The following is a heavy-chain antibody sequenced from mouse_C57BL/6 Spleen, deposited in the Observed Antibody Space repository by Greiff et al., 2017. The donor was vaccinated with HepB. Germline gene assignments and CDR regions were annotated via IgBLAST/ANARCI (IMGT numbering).Heavy chain of an antibody. J-gene: IGHJ2*01. V-gene: IGHV5-17*01. CDR2: ISSGSSTI. CDR1: GFTFSDYG. D-gene: IGHD3-3*01. CDR3: AAGGFDY. Sequence: DVKLQESGGGLVKPGGSLKLSCAASGFTFSDYGMHWVRQAPEKGLEWVAYISSGSSTIYYADTVKGRFTISRDNAKNTLFLQMTSLRSEDTAMYYCAAGGFDYWGQGTTLTVSS.